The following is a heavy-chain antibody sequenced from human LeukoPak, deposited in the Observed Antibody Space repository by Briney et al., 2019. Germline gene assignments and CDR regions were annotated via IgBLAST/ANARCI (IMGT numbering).Heavy chain of an antibody. CDR1: GGSVSSGSYS. CDR2: IYYNGST. D-gene: IGHD3-22*01. CDR3: ARLNYYDSSGYYRTKTYGMAV. V-gene: IGHV4-61*01. J-gene: IGHJ6*02. Sequence: NPSETLSLTFTISGGSVSSGSYSWSCIRQPPGKGLERIGHIYYNGSTNYNPPLNHRLTISVHTSKNQFSLRLSSVTAADPAVYYCARLNYYDSSGYYRTKTYGMAVWGQGTTVTVSS.